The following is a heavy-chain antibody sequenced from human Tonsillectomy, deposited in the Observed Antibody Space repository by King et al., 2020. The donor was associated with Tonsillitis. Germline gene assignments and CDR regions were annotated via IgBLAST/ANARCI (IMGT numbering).Heavy chain of an antibody. D-gene: IGHD6-19*01. CDR1: GFTFSGFW. J-gene: IGHJ4*02. Sequence: VQLVESGGGLVQPGGSLRLSCAASGFTFSGFWMTWVRQAPGKGLEWVANIKQDGSEEFYVDSLKGRFTISRDNAKNSLYLQMNSLRASYTAVYYCARASFGIAVADIFLLGYYFDYWGQGTLVTVSS. CDR2: IKQDGSEE. CDR3: ARASFGIAVADIFLLGYYFDY. V-gene: IGHV3-7*02.